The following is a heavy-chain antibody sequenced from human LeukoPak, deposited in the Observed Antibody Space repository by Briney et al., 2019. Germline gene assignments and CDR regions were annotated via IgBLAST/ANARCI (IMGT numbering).Heavy chain of an antibody. J-gene: IGHJ4*02. CDR3: ATISSPYDY. Sequence: GGSLRLSCAASGFTFSSYAMHWVRQAPGKGLEWVAVISYDGSNKYYADSVKGRFTISRDNSKNTLYLQMNSLRAEDTAVYYCATISSPYDYWGQGTLVTVSS. V-gene: IGHV3-30-3*01. CDR2: ISYDGSNK. CDR1: GFTFSSYA.